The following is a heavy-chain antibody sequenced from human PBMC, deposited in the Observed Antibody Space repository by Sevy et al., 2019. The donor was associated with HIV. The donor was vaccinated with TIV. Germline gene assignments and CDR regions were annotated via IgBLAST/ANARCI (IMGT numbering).Heavy chain of an antibody. CDR1: GITFSSHA. CDR3: EKGGYCSSTSCYFHP. Sequence: GGSLRLSCAASGITFSSHAMSWVRQAPGKGLEWVSTIRGSGGSAYYADPVKGRFTISRDNSKNTLYLQMISLRVEDTAIYYCEKGGYCSSTSCYFHPWGQGTLVTVSS. D-gene: IGHD2-2*01. V-gene: IGHV3-23*01. CDR2: IRGSGGSA. J-gene: IGHJ5*02.